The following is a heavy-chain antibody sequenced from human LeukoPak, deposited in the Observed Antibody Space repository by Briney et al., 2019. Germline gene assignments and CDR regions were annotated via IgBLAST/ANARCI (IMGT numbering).Heavy chain of an antibody. V-gene: IGHV4-39*01. Sequence: PSETLSLTCTVPGGSVSSSSYYWGWIRQPPGKGLEWIASMYYSGSTYYNASLKSRVTMSVDSSKNQFSLKLTSVTAADTALSSCARHGRGICSLSRPVYTHWGQGNLGTVSS. CDR1: GGSVSSSSYY. CDR3: ARHGRGICSLSRPVYTH. CDR2: MYYSGST. J-gene: IGHJ4*02. D-gene: IGHD2-15*01.